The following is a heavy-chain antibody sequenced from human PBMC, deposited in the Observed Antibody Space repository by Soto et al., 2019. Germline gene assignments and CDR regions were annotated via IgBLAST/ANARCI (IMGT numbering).Heavy chain of an antibody. CDR1: GLTFSYFA. D-gene: IGHD3-10*01. J-gene: IGHJ6*02. Sequence: EVQLLESGGGLVQPGGSLRLSCAVSGLTFSYFAMSWVRQAPGKGLEWVSAISGSGGITYYADSVKGRFTISRDNSKNTRCLQMNSLRAEDTAVYYCALLGRSGSGRPYYYGMDVWGQGTTVTVSS. CDR3: ALLGRSGSGRPYYYGMDV. V-gene: IGHV3-23*01. CDR2: ISGSGGIT.